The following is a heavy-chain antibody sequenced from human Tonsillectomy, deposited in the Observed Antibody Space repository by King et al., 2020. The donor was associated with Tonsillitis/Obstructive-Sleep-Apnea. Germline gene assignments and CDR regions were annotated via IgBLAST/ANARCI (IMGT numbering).Heavy chain of an antibody. CDR2: IYSVGST. CDR1: GFTVSINY. D-gene: IGHD4-17*01. CDR3: ARLGHGDYGGFDY. Sequence: VQLVESGGGLVQPGGSLRLSCAASGFTVSINYMSWVRQAPGKGLEWVSVIYSVGSTYYADSVKGRFTISRDKSKNTLYLQMNSLRAEDTAVYYCARLGHGDYGGFDYWGQGTLVTVSS. J-gene: IGHJ4*02. V-gene: IGHV3-66*01.